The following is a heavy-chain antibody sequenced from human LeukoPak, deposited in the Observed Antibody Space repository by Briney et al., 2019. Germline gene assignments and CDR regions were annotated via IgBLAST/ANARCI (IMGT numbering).Heavy chain of an antibody. CDR2: MNPNSGNT. V-gene: IGHV1-8*01. CDR3: ATYSSSWYTDFDY. D-gene: IGHD6-13*01. J-gene: IGHJ4*02. Sequence: ASVKVSCKASGYTFTSYDINWVRQATGQGLEWMGWMNPNSGNTGYAQKFQGRVTMTRNTSISTAYMELSSLRSEDTAVYYCATYSSSWYTDFDYWGQGTLVTVSS. CDR1: GYTFTSYD.